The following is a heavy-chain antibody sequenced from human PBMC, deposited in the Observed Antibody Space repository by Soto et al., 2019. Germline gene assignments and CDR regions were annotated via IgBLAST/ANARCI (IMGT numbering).Heavy chain of an antibody. D-gene: IGHD6-13*01. Sequence: LRRSGAASGFTFSSYAMSWVRQAPGKGLEWVSAISGSGGGTYYADSVKGRFTISRDNSKNTLYLQMNSLRAEDAAVYYCAKGLGSSWSNFDYWGQGTLVTVSS. V-gene: IGHV3-23*01. J-gene: IGHJ4*02. CDR3: AKGLGSSWSNFDY. CDR1: GFTFSSYA. CDR2: ISGSGGGT.